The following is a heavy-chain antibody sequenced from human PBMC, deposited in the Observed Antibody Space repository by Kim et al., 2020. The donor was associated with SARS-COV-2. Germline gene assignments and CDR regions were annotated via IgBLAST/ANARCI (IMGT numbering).Heavy chain of an antibody. CDR1: GFTFTGYA. CDR3: MKGGWGSIWGH. Sequence: GGSLRLSCTTSGFTFTGYAMSWVRQAPGKGLEWVSSIDGSDGTTYYVDSVKGRFTISRDNSKNTLYLQMSTLRADDTAVYYCMKGGWGSIWGHWGRGTL. J-gene: IGHJ4*02. CDR2: IDGSDGTT. V-gene: IGHV3-23*01. D-gene: IGHD2-21*01.